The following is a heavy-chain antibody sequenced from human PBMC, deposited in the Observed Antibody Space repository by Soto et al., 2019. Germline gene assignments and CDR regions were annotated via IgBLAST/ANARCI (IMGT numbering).Heavy chain of an antibody. CDR1: GFTFSTYG. CDR2: IWYDGSNK. Sequence: QVQLVESGGGVVQPGRSLRLSCTASGFTFSTYGMHWVRQAPGKGLEWVAVIWYDGSNKYYAGSVKGRFTISRDDSKSTLYLQLNSLRAEDTAVNYCARDRNGMDLWGQGTTVTVSS. J-gene: IGHJ6*02. CDR3: ARDRNGMDL. V-gene: IGHV3-33*01.